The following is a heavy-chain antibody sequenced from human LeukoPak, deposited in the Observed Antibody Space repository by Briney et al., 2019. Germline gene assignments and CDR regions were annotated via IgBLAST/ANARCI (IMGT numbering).Heavy chain of an antibody. Sequence: ASVKVSCKASGGTFSNYAITWVRHAPGQGPEWLGVISPSGGSTTYAQKFQGRVTMTRNTSISTAYMELSSLRSEDTAVYYCARDNGGTAMAYYYYYYMDVWGKGTTVTISS. CDR1: GGTFSNYA. D-gene: IGHD5-18*01. J-gene: IGHJ6*03. CDR2: ISPSGGST. CDR3: ARDNGGTAMAYYYYYYMDV. V-gene: IGHV1-8*02.